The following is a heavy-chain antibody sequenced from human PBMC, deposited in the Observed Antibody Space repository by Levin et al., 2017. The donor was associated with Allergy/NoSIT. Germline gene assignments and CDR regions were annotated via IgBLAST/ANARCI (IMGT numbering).Heavy chain of an antibody. Sequence: PGGSLRLSCAASGFTFSSYEMNWVRQAPGKGLEWVSYISSSGSTIYYADSVKGRFTISRDNAKNSLYLQMNSLRAEDTAVYYCARVSITMIVVADSGWYFDLWGRGTLVTVSS. D-gene: IGHD3-22*01. CDR1: GFTFSSYE. J-gene: IGHJ2*01. CDR3: ARVSITMIVVADSGWYFDL. CDR2: ISSSGSTI. V-gene: IGHV3-48*03.